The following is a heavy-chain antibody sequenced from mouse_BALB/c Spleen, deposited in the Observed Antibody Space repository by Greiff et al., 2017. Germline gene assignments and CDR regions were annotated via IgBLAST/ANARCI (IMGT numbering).Heavy chain of an antibody. CDR2: ISSGSSTN. D-gene: IGHD2-4*01. CDR1: GFTFSSFG. Sequence: EVQLMESGGGLVQPGGSRKLSCAASGFTFSSFGMHWVRQAPEKGLEWVAYISSGSSTNYYADTVKGRFTISRDNPKNTLFLQMTSLRYEDTAMYYCARGYDYDEVAYWGQGTLVTVSA. J-gene: IGHJ3*01. CDR3: ARGYDYDEVAY. V-gene: IGHV5-17*02.